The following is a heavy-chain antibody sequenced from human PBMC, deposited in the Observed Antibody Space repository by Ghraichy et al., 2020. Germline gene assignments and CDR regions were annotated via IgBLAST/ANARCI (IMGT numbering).Heavy chain of an antibody. Sequence: GGSLRLSCAASGFTFSSYSMNWVRQAPGKGLEWVSYISSSSSTIYYADSVKGRFTISRDNAKNSLYLQMNSLRDEDTAVYYCARAGLAQDRYCSSTNCPGYWFDPWGQGTLVTVSS. CDR3: ARAGLAQDRYCSSTNCPGYWFDP. CDR1: GFTFSSYS. D-gene: IGHD2-2*01. J-gene: IGHJ5*02. CDR2: ISSSSSTI. V-gene: IGHV3-48*02.